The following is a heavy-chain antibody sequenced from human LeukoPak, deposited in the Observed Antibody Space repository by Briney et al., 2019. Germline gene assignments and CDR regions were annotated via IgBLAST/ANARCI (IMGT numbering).Heavy chain of an antibody. CDR1: GCSISSHY. V-gene: IGHV4-59*11. CDR2: IYYSGST. Sequence: SESLSLTCTASGCSISSHYWSWIRQPPGKGLEWMGYIYYSGSTNYNPSPKSRVTISVDTSKYQFSLRLSSVTAADTAVYYCARDRYYYYMDVCGKGTTVTVSS. CDR3: ARDRYYYYMDV. J-gene: IGHJ6*03.